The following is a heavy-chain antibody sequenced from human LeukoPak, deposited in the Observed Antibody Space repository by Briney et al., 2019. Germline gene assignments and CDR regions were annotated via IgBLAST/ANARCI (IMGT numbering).Heavy chain of an antibody. CDR1: GYTFTSYY. J-gene: IGHJ5*02. CDR2: INPSGGST. CDR3: ARDNSVGDNAWWFDP. D-gene: IGHD1-26*01. Sequence: GASVKVSCKASGYTFTSYYMHWVSQAPGQGLEWMGIINPSGGSTSYAQKFQGRVTMTRDMSTSTVYMELSSLRSEDTAIDYCARDNSVGDNAWWFDPWGQGTLVTVSS. V-gene: IGHV1-46*01.